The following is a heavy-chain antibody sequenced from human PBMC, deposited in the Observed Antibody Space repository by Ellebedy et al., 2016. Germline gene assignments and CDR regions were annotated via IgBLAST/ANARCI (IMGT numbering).Heavy chain of an antibody. CDR2: IYHSGST. D-gene: IGHD4-23*01. Sequence: SETLSLXXAVSGGSIGSGGYSWSWIRQPPGKGLEWIGYIYHSGSTYYNPSLKSRVTISVDRSKNQFSLKLNSVTAADTAVYYCARAPEPYVGGNSPFDYWGQGTLVTVSS. CDR3: ARAPEPYVGGNSPFDY. CDR1: GGSIGSGGYS. V-gene: IGHV4-30-2*01. J-gene: IGHJ4*02.